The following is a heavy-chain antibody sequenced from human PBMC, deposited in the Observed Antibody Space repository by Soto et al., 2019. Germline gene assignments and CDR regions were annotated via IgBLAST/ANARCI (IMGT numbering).Heavy chain of an antibody. CDR2: INPSGGST. D-gene: IGHD2-2*01. J-gene: IGHJ5*02. CDR1: GYTFTSYY. V-gene: IGHV1-46*01. CDR3: ARERRLSGYCSSTSCYRQLNWFDP. Sequence: ASVKVSCKASGYTFTSYYMHWARQAPGQGLEWMGIINPSGGSTSYAQKFQGRVTMTRDTSTSTVYMELSSLRSEDTAVYYCARERRLSGYCSSTSCYRQLNWFDPWGQGTLVTVSS.